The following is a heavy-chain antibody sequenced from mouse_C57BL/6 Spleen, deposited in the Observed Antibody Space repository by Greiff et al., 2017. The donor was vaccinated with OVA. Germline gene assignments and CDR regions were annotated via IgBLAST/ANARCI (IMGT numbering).Heavy chain of an antibody. J-gene: IGHJ2*01. D-gene: IGHD1-1*01. CDR2: IDPSDSET. CDR1: GYTFTSYW. V-gene: IGHV1-52*01. Sequence: VQLQQPGAELVRPGSSVKLSCKASGYTFTSYWMHWVKQRPIQGLEWIGNIDPSDSETHYNQKFKDKATLTVDKSSSTAYMQLSSLTSEDSAVYYCARRGYYGSSYLFDYWGQGTTLTVSS. CDR3: ARRGYYGSSYLFDY.